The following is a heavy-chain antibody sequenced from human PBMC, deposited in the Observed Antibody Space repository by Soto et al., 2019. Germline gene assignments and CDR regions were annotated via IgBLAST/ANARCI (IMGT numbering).Heavy chain of an antibody. CDR1: GFTFTSSA. J-gene: IGHJ6*02. Sequence: QMQLVQSGPEVKKPGTSVKVSCKASGFTFTSSAVQWVRQARGQRLEWIGWIVVGSGNTNYAQKFQERVTITRDMSTSTAYMELSSLRSEDTAVYYCAADSVTAHQHYGMDVWGQGTTVTVSS. CDR3: AADSVTAHQHYGMDV. V-gene: IGHV1-58*01. CDR2: IVVGSGNT. D-gene: IGHD2-2*01.